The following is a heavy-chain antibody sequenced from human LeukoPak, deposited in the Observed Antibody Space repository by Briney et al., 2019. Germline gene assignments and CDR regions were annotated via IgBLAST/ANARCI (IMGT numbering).Heavy chain of an antibody. CDR2: IFYSGST. Sequence: SETLSLTCNVSGYSISSGYYWGWIRQPPGKGLEWIGNIFYSGSTYYSPSLKRRVTISLDTSRNQFSLKLNSVTAADTAVYYCAKSNGYGLVDIWGQGTVVTVSS. V-gene: IGHV4-38-2*02. D-gene: IGHD3-10*01. J-gene: IGHJ3*02. CDR3: AKSNGYGLVDI. CDR1: GYSISSGYY.